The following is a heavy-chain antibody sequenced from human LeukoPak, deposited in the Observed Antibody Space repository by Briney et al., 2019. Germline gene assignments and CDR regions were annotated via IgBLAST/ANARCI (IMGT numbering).Heavy chain of an antibody. Sequence: SETLSLTCTVSGGSISSSSDYWGWIRQPPGKGLEWIGTIYYSGSTYYNPSLKSRLTIFVETSKNLFSLKLSSVAAADTAVYYCARQENFDAFEIWGQGTMVTVSS. CDR1: GGSISSSSDY. CDR2: IYYSGST. CDR3: ARQENFDAFEI. D-gene: IGHD2/OR15-2a*01. V-gene: IGHV4-39*01. J-gene: IGHJ3*02.